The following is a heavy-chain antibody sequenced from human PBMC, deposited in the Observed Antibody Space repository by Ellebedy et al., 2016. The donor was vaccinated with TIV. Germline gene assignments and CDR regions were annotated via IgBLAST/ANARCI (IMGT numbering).Heavy chain of an antibody. CDR3: ARAYGNWFDS. J-gene: IGHJ5*01. CDR1: GGSISSYY. Sequence: MPSETLSLTCTVPGGSISSYYWSWIRQPPGKGLEWIGYIYYSGITYYNPSLKSRLTMSLNTSKNQFSLNLCPVTAADTAVYYCARAYGNWFDSWGQGTLVTVSA. D-gene: IGHD2-21*01. V-gene: IGHV4-59*06. CDR2: IYYSGIT.